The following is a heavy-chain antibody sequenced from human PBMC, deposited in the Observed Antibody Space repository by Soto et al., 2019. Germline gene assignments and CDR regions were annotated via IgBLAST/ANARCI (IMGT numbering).Heavy chain of an antibody. Sequence: GGSLRLSCAASGFTFSSYSMSWVRQAPGKGLDWVSGISGSGGTTYYADSVKGRFTISRDNPKNTVLVQMNSLRPEDTAIYYCAKERNDFWSGTTGGFDHWGQGLLVTVSS. J-gene: IGHJ4*02. CDR1: GFTFSSYS. CDR2: ISGSGGTT. D-gene: IGHD3-3*01. CDR3: AKERNDFWSGTTGGFDH. V-gene: IGHV3-23*01.